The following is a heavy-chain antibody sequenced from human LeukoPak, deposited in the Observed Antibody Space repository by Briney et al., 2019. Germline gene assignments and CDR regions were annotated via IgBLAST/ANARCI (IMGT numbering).Heavy chain of an antibody. D-gene: IGHD2-21*01. J-gene: IGHJ4*02. CDR3: ARECLTCGGDSYDY. CDR2: IDGSGNSI. Sequence: GGSLRLSCAASGFNFNIYEFNWVRQAPGKGLEWLPYIDGSGNSIYYADSVKGRFTVSRDNAKSSLYLQMSSLRVDDTAVYYCARECLTCGGDSYDYWGQGALVTVSS. CDR1: GFNFNIYE. V-gene: IGHV3-48*03.